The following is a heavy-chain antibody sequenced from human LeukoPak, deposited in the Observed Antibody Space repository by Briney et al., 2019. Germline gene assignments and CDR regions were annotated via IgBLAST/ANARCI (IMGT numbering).Heavy chain of an antibody. V-gene: IGHV4-34*01. D-gene: IGHD3-22*01. CDR1: GGSFSGYY. CDR3: ARGGRGYYFDY. CDR2: INHSGST. Sequence: SETLSLTCAVYGGSFSGYYWSWIRQPPGKGLEWIGEINHSGSTNYNPSLKSRVTISVDTSKNQFSLMLSSVTAADTAVYYCARGGRGYYFDYWGQGTLVTVSS. J-gene: IGHJ4*02.